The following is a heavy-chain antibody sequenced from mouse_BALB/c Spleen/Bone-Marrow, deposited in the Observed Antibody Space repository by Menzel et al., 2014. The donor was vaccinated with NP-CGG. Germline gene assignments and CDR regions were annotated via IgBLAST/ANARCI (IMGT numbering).Heavy chain of an antibody. CDR3: ARGIYYDSTWFSY. CDR1: GYTFTDYA. D-gene: IGHD2-4*01. CDR2: ISTYSGNT. J-gene: IGHJ3*01. Sequence: QVQLRQPGPELVRSGVSVKISCKGSGYTFTDYAMHWVKQSHAKSLEWIGVISTYSGNTNYNQKFKGKATMTVDKSSSTGYMELARLTSEDSAIYYCARGIYYDSTWFSYWSETAMVNISA. V-gene: IGHV1-67*01.